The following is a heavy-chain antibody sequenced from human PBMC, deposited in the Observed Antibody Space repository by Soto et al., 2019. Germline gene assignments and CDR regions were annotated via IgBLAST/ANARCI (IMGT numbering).Heavy chain of an antibody. V-gene: IGHV1-69*13. CDR3: ARDLKFYDSSGPDAFDI. D-gene: IGHD3-22*01. J-gene: IGHJ3*02. Sequence: ASVKVSCKASGGTFSSYAISWVRQAPGQGLEWMGGIIPIFGTANYAQKFQGRVTITADESTSTAYMELSSLRSEDTAVYYCARDLKFYDSSGPDAFDIWGQGTMVTVSS. CDR1: GGTFSSYA. CDR2: IIPIFGTA.